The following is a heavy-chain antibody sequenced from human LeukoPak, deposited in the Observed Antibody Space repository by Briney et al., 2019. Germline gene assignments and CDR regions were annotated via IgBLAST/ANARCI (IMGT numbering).Heavy chain of an antibody. Sequence: GGSLRLSCEPSDFTFSGNAMSWVPQAPGRGREGVSAISNSGGTTYYANSVKGRFTISRDNSKNTLYLQMNSLRAEDTALYYCAKWGPHNWNLLHLYYFDYWGQGTLVTVSS. CDR1: DFTFSGNA. CDR2: ISNSGGTT. CDR3: AKWGPHNWNLLHLYYFDY. V-gene: IGHV3-23*01. J-gene: IGHJ4*02. D-gene: IGHD1-20*01.